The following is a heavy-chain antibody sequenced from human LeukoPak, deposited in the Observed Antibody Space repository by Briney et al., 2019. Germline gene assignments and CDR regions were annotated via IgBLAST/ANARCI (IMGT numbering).Heavy chain of an antibody. CDR1: GGSVSSGDYY. CDR2: IYYSGST. D-gene: IGHD1-26*01. CDR3: ARDLSGSRDHFDY. Sequence: SETLSLTCTVPGGSVSSGDYYWSWIRQPPGKGLEWIGYIYYSGSTNYNPSLKSRVTISVDTSKNQFSLNLSSVTAADTAVYYCARDLSGSRDHFDYWGQGTLVTVSS. J-gene: IGHJ4*02. V-gene: IGHV4-61*08.